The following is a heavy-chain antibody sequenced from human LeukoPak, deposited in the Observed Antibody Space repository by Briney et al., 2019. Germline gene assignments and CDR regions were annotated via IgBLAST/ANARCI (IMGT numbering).Heavy chain of an antibody. D-gene: IGHD5-18*01. CDR3: ASTAMVSVYYFDY. Sequence: KPSETLSLTYAVYGGSFSGYYWSWIRQPPGKGLEWIGEINHSGSTNYNPSLKSRVTISIDTSKNQFSLKLSSVTAADTAVYYCASTAMVSVYYFDYWGQGTLVTVSS. CDR2: INHSGST. CDR1: GGSFSGYY. J-gene: IGHJ4*02. V-gene: IGHV4-34*01.